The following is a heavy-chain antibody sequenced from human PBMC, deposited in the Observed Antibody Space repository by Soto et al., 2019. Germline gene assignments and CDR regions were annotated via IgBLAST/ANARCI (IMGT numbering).Heavy chain of an antibody. Sequence: SETLSLTCAVSGGSISSGGYSWSWIRQPPGKGLEWIGYIYHSGSTYYNPSLKSRVTISVDRSKNQFSLKLSSVTAADTAVYYCARGMAEEQIFYYFDYWGQGALVTVSS. V-gene: IGHV4-30-2*01. CDR1: GGSISSGGYS. CDR2: IYHSGST. J-gene: IGHJ4*02. CDR3: ARGMAEEQIFYYFDY. D-gene: IGHD3-9*01.